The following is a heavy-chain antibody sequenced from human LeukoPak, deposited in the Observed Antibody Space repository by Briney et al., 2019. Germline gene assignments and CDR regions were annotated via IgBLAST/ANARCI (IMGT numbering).Heavy chain of an antibody. CDR1: GGSFSGYY. Sequence: PSETLSLTCAVYGGSFSGYYWSWIRHPPGKGLEWIGEINHSGSTNYNPSLKSRVTISVDTSKNQFSLKLSSVTAADTAVYYCARGGQQLVLVYWGQGTLVTVSS. D-gene: IGHD6-13*01. V-gene: IGHV4-34*01. CDR2: INHSGST. J-gene: IGHJ4*02. CDR3: ARGGQQLVLVY.